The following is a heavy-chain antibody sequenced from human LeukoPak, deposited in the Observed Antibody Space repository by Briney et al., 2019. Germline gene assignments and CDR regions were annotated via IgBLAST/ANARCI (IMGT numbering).Heavy chain of an antibody. D-gene: IGHD2-8*02. J-gene: IGHJ6*03. CDR2: IIPIFGTA. CDR3: ARVGPGLVGYYYMDV. Sequence: ASVKVSCKASGGTFSSYAISWVRQAPGQGLEWMGGIIPIFGTANYAQKFQGRVTITTDESTSTAYMELSSLRSEDTAVYYCARVGPGLVGYYYMDVWGKGTTVTVSS. CDR1: GGTFSSYA. V-gene: IGHV1-69*05.